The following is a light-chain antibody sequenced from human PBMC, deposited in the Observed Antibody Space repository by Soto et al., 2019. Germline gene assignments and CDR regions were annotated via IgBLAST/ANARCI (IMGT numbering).Light chain of an antibody. CDR3: QQDYSTLAT. V-gene: IGKV1-39*01. Sequence: DIQMSQSPSSLSASVGDRVTITCRAAESISSHLNWYQQKPGRAPELLIYAASTLQNGVPSRFTGSGSGTEFTLTITGLQLEDFATYYCQQDYSTLATFGQGTRLEIK. J-gene: IGKJ5*01. CDR2: AAS. CDR1: ESISSH.